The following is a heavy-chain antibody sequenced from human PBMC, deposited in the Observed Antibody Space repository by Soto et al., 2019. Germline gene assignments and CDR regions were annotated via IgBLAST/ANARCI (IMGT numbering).Heavy chain of an antibody. V-gene: IGHV1-3*01. D-gene: IGHD3-9*01. CDR3: ATAIIDAIFTSPDV. CDR2: INAGNGNT. Sequence: GASVKVSCKASGYTFTSYAMHWVRQAPGQRLEWMGWINAGNGNTKYSQKFQGRVTITRDTSASTAYMELSSLRSEDTAEYYCATAIIDAIFTSPDVWGKGTTVTVST. J-gene: IGHJ6*04. CDR1: GYTFTSYA.